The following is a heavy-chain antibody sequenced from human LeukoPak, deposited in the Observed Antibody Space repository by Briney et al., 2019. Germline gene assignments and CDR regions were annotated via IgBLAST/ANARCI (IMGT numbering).Heavy chain of an antibody. CDR2: IYTSGST. Sequence: PSETLSLTCTAAGGSITSDYWSWIRQPARNGLEWIGRIYTSGSTNYNPSLKSRVTMSVDTSKNQFSLKLSSVTAADTAVYYCARESWIQLWLPDYWGQGTLVTVSS. CDR3: ARESWIQLWLPDY. J-gene: IGHJ4*02. V-gene: IGHV4-4*07. D-gene: IGHD5-18*01. CDR1: GGSITSDY.